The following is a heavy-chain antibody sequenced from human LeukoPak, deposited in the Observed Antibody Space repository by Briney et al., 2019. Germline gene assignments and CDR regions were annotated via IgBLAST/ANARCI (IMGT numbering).Heavy chain of an antibody. Sequence: SETLSLTCTVSGGSISSYYWSWIRQPPGKGLEWIGYIYYSGSTNYNPSLKSRVTISVDTSKNQFSLKLSSVTAADTAVYYCARGYDSSGYYYGPSYYGMDVWGQGTTVTVSS. CDR2: IYYSGST. CDR3: ARGYDSSGYYYGPSYYGMDV. CDR1: GGSISSYY. V-gene: IGHV4-59*12. D-gene: IGHD3-22*01. J-gene: IGHJ6*02.